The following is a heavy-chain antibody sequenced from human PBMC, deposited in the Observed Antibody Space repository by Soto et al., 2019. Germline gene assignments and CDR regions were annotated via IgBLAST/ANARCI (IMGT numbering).Heavy chain of an antibody. CDR1: GFTFSSYG. V-gene: IGHV3-30*18. CDR3: AKDPHPYYYDSSGYYVGDYYYGMDV. Sequence: PGGSLRLSCAASGFTFSSYGMHWVRQAPGKGLEWAAVISYDGSNKYYADSVKGRFTISRDNSKNTLYLQMNSLRAEDTAVYYCAKDPHPYYYDSSGYYVGDYYYGMDVWGQGTTVTVSS. J-gene: IGHJ6*02. CDR2: ISYDGSNK. D-gene: IGHD3-22*01.